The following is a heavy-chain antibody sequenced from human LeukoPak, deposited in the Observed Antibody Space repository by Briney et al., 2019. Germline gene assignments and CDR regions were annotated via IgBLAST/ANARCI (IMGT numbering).Heavy chain of an antibody. CDR3: ARVRVAAAGWSKYYFDY. Sequence: PSETLSLTCTVSGGSISSYYWSWLRQPPGKGLEWIGYIYYSGSTNYNPSLKSRVTISVNTSKNQFSLKLSSVTAADTAVYYCARVRVAAAGWSKYYFDYWGQGTLVTVSS. V-gene: IGHV4-59*12. CDR2: IYYSGST. J-gene: IGHJ4*02. CDR1: GGSISSYY. D-gene: IGHD6-13*01.